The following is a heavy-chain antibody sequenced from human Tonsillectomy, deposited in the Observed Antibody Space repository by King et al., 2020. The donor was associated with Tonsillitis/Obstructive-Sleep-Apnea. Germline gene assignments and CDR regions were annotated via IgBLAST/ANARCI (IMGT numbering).Heavy chain of an antibody. CDR3: ARLVEAGTSFGRLDY. CDR1: GYTFSKYW. V-gene: IGHV5-51*01. D-gene: IGHD3-3*01. J-gene: IGHJ4*02. Sequence: QLVQSGAEGKKPGESLKISCKGSGYTFSKYWIGWVRQVPGKGLEWMGMIYPGDSDTRNSPSVEGQVTISVDKSVSTAYLKWSSLKASDTAMYYCARLVEAGTSFGRLDYWGQGTLVIVSS. CDR2: IYPGDSDT.